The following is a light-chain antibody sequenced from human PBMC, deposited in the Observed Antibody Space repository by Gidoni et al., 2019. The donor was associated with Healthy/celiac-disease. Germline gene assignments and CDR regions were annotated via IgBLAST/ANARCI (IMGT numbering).Light chain of an antibody. J-gene: IGKJ1*01. Sequence: EIVLPQSPATLSLSPGERATLSCRASQSVSSYLAWYQQKPGQAPRLLIYDASNRATGIPARFSGSGSGTDFTLTISSLEPEDFAVYYCQQRSNWPRGTFGQGTKVE. V-gene: IGKV3-11*01. CDR2: DAS. CDR3: QQRSNWPRGT. CDR1: QSVSSY.